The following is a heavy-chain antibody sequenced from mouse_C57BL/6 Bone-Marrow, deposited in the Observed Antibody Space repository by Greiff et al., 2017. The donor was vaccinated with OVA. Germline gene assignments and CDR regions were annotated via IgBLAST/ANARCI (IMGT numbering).Heavy chain of an antibody. CDR3: TSRPELADY. CDR2: IDPETGGT. J-gene: IGHJ2*01. Sequence: VQLQQSGAELVRPGASVTLSCKASGYTFTDYEMHWVKQTPVHGLEWIGAIDPETGGTAYNQKFKGKAILTADKSSSTAYMELRSLTSEDSAVYYCTSRPELADYWGQGTTLTVSS. CDR1: GYTFTDYE. D-gene: IGHD3-1*01. V-gene: IGHV1-15*01.